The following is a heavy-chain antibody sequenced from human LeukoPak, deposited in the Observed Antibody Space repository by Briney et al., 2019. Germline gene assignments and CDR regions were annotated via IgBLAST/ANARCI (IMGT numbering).Heavy chain of an antibody. J-gene: IGHJ6*03. V-gene: IGHV4-34*01. CDR1: GGSFSGYY. CDR2: INHSGST. D-gene: IGHD4-11*01. Sequence: SETLSLTCAVYGGSFSGYYWSWIRQTPGKGLEWIGEINHSGSTNYNPSLKSRVTISVDTSKNQFSLKLSSVTAADTAVYYCARMTTVTYYYYYYYMDVWGKGTTVTVSS. CDR3: ARMTTVTYYYYYYYMDV.